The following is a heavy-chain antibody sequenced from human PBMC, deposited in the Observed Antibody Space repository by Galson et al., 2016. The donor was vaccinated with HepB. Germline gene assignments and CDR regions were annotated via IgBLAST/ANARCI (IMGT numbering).Heavy chain of an antibody. D-gene: IGHD6-13*01. CDR2: INQDGIEK. CDR3: ARGPRYPSSWPRGFDY. V-gene: IGHV3-7*01. Sequence: SLRLSCAASGFSFSSYAMNWVRQAPGKGLEWVANINQDGIEKYYVGSVEGRFTISRDNAKKSLYLQMDSLRAEDTAVYYCARGPRYPSSWPRGFDYWGQGSLVTVTS. CDR1: GFSFSSYA. J-gene: IGHJ4*02.